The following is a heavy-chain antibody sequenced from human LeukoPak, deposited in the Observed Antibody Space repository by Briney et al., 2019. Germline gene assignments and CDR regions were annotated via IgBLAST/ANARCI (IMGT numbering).Heavy chain of an antibody. V-gene: IGHV3-48*03. CDR2: ISSSGSTI. J-gene: IGHJ4*02. D-gene: IGHD3-22*01. Sequence: GGSLRLSCAASGFTFSSYEMNWVRQAPGKGLEWVSYISSSGSTIYYADSVKGRFTISRDNAKNSLYLQMNSLRAEDTAVYYCARESFSGDSSGYYGYWGQGTLVTVSS. CDR1: GFTFSSYE. CDR3: ARESFSGDSSGYYGY.